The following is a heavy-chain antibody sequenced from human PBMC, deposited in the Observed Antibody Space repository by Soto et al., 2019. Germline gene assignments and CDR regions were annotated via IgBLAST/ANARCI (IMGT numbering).Heavy chain of an antibody. J-gene: IGHJ5*02. CDR3: ARDPIAAAGTP. V-gene: IGHV1-69*04. Sequence: SVSVSCNCSDRTFSIYTVCWVRQAPGQGLEWMGRIIPILGIANYAQKFQGRVTITADKSTSTAYMELSSLRSEDTAVYYCARDPIAAAGTPWGQGTLVTVSS. CDR2: IIPILGIA. CDR1: DRTFSIYT. D-gene: IGHD6-13*01.